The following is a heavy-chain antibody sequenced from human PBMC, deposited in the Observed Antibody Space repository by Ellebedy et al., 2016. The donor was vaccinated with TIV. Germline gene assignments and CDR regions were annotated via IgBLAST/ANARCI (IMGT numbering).Heavy chain of an antibody. V-gene: IGHV3-30*18. J-gene: IGHJ4*02. Sequence: GESLKISCAASGFTFSSYGMVWVRQAPGKGLEWVAVISYDGSKKYYADSVKGRFTISRDNSKNTLYLQMNSLRAEDTAVYYCAKDTNCDYWGQGTLVTVSS. CDR3: AKDTNCDY. D-gene: IGHD2-21*01. CDR1: GFTFSSYG. CDR2: ISYDGSKK.